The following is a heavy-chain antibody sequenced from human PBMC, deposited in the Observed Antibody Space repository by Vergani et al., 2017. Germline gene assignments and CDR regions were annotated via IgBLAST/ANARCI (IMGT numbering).Heavy chain of an antibody. CDR2: IQKYGLDK. CDR1: GFPFSTYG. CDR3: VKDHPVFDQ. Sequence: QVQLVESGGGVVQPGKYLRLSCAASGFPFSTYGMHWVRQAPGKGLEWVAFIQKYGLDKFYAESVSGRFTISSDIYKNILYLEMNSLSAEDTALYHCVKDHPVFDQCGRGTLVAVS. V-gene: IGHV3-30*02. J-gene: IGHJ4*02.